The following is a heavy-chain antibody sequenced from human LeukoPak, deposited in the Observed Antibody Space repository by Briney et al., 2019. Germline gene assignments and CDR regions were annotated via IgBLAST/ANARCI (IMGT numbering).Heavy chain of an antibody. D-gene: IGHD5-18*01. V-gene: IGHV3-74*01. J-gene: IGHJ4*02. CDR3: ARSLWPEDY. CDR1: GFSFSGHW. CDR2: ISPTGSTT. Sequence: GGSLRLPCTASGFSFSGHWMHWARQLPGKGLVWVSRISPTGSTTSYADSVKGRFTVSRDNAKTSLYLQMNSLRAEDTAVYYCARSLWPEDYWGQGTLVTVSS.